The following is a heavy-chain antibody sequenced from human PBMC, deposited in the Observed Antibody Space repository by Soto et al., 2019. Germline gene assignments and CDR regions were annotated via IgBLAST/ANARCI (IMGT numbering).Heavy chain of an antibody. D-gene: IGHD3-10*01. CDR1: GYTFISYD. J-gene: IGHJ4*02. CDR3: ATYYGSGSYYNW. V-gene: IGHV1-8*01. Sequence: QVQLVQSGAEVKKPGASVKVSCKASGYTFISYDINWVRQATGQGLEWMGWMKPNSGNTGYAQKFQGRVTMTRNTSISTAYMELSSLRCEDSAVYYCATYYGSGSYYNWWGQGTLVTVSS. CDR2: MKPNSGNT.